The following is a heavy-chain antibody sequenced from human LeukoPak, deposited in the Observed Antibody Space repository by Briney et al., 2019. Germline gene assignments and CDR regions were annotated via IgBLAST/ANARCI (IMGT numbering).Heavy chain of an antibody. D-gene: IGHD6-13*01. J-gene: IGHJ4*02. V-gene: IGHV4-39*01. CDR1: GGSISSSSYY. CDR2: IYYSGTT. Sequence: SETLSLTCTVSGGSISSSSYYWGWIRQPPGEGLEWIGTIYYSGTTYYNPSLGSRVTISLDTSKNQFSLKLTSVTAADTAVYYCARAAAATIYYFDYWGQGTLVTVSS. CDR3: ARAAAATIYYFDY.